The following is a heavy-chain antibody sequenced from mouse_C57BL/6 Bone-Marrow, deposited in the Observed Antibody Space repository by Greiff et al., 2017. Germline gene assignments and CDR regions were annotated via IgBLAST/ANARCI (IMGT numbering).Heavy chain of an antibody. Sequence: EVKLVESGGGLVKPGGSLKLSCAASGFTFSSYTMSWVRQTPETRLEWVATISGGGGNTYYPDRVKGRFTISRDNAKNTLYLQMSSLRSEDTAVDSCARAYYDGSSAWFAYWGQGTLVTVSA. CDR2: ISGGGGNT. CDR3: ARAYYDGSSAWFAY. J-gene: IGHJ3*01. D-gene: IGHD1-1*01. CDR1: GFTFSSYT. V-gene: IGHV5-9*04.